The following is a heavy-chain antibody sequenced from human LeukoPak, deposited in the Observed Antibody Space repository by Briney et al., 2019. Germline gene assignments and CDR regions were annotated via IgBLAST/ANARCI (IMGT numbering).Heavy chain of an antibody. CDR3: ARDQNPSTQQWFSLFDY. V-gene: IGHV4-39*07. J-gene: IGHJ4*02. D-gene: IGHD6-19*01. CDR2: IYYSGST. Sequence: SETLSLTCTVSGGSISSSSYYWGWIRQPPGKGLEWIGSIYYSGSTYYNPSLKSQVTISVDTSKNQFSLKLSSVTAADTAVYYCARDQNPSTQQWFSLFDYWGQGTLVTVSS. CDR1: GGSISSSSYY.